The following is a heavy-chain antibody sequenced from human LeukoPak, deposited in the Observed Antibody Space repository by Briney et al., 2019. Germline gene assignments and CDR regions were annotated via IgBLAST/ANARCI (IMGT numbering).Heavy chain of an antibody. V-gene: IGHV3-53*01. D-gene: IGHD3-10*01. Sequence: GGSLRLSCAASGFTVSSNYMSWVRQAPGKGLGWVSIMYSGGGTVYADSVKGRFTVSRDNSKNTLYLQMNSLRAEDTAVYYCVASSGNYRAVFDYWGQGTLVSVSS. CDR2: MYSGGGT. J-gene: IGHJ4*02. CDR3: VASSGNYRAVFDY. CDR1: GFTVSSNY.